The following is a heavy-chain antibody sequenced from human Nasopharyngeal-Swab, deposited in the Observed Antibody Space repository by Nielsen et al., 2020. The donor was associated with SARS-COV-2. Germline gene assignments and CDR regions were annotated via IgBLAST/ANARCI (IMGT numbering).Heavy chain of an antibody. D-gene: IGHD3-16*02. Sequence: GSLRLSCAVYGGSFSGFYWSWIRQPPGKGLEWIGEIDHSGSTNYNPSLKSRVTISLDTSKNQFSLKLTSVTAADTAVYYCARGRLRRYYDYVWGSYRSDVFDIWGQGTMVTGSS. CDR3: ARGRLRRYYDYVWGSYRSDVFDI. J-gene: IGHJ3*02. CDR1: GGSFSGFY. V-gene: IGHV4-34*01. CDR2: IDHSGST.